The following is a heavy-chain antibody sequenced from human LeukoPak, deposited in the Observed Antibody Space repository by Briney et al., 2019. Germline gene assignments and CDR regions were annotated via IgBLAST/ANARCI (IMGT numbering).Heavy chain of an antibody. CDR3: AREALSYYGSGSYCDY. D-gene: IGHD3-10*01. V-gene: IGHV1-46*01. Sequence: ASVKVSCKASGYTFTAYYMHWVRQAPGQGLEWMGIINPSGGSTSYAQKFQGRVTMTTDTSTSTAYMELRSLRSDDTAVYYCAREALSYYGSGSYCDYWGQGTLVTVSS. J-gene: IGHJ4*02. CDR2: INPSGGST. CDR1: GYTFTAYY.